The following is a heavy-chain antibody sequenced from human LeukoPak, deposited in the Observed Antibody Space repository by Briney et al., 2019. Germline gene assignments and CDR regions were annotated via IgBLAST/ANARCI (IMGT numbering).Heavy chain of an antibody. CDR1: GYTFTSYG. D-gene: IGHD2-21*02. CDR2: IIPIFGTA. J-gene: IGHJ4*02. V-gene: IGHV1-69*13. CDR3: ARDNLLLAYCGGDCYYFDY. Sequence: SVTVSCTASGYTFTSYGISWVRQAPGQGLEWMGGIIPIFGTANYAQKFQGRVTITADESTSTAYMELSSLRSEDTAVYYCARDNLLLAYCGGDCYYFDYWGQGTLVTVSS.